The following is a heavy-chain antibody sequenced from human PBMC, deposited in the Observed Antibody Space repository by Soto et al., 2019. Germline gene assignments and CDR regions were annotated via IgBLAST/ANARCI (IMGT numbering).Heavy chain of an antibody. V-gene: IGHV3-30-3*01. CDR1: GFTFSSYA. CDR2: ISYDGSNK. Sequence: ESGGGVVQPGRSLRLSCAASGFTFSSYAMHWVRQAPGKGLEWVAVISYDGSNKYYADSVKGRFTISRDNSKNTLYLQMNSLRAEDTAVYYCARGNGGNSQFDYWGQGTLVTVSS. J-gene: IGHJ4*02. D-gene: IGHD2-21*02. CDR3: ARGNGGNSQFDY.